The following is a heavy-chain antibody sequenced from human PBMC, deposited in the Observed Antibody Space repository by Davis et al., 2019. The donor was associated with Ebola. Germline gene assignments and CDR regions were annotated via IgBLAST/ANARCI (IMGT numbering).Heavy chain of an antibody. CDR2: FNADGSNT. D-gene: IGHD3-9*01. J-gene: IGHJ4*02. CDR3: RGNHYDIDF. CDR1: GFTFSSYW. V-gene: IGHV3-74*01. Sequence: HTGGSLRLSCAASGFTFSSYWMHWVRQAPGKGLVWVSRFNADGSNTDYADSVKGRFTISRDNAKKTLYLQMNSLRLEDTAVYYCRGNHYDIDFWGQGTLVTVSS.